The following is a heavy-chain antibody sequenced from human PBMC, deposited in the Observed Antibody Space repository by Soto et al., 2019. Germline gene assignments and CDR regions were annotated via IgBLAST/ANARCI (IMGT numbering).Heavy chain of an antibody. CDR2: IYYSGYT. V-gene: IGHV4-59*01. Sequence: QVQLQESGPGLVKPSETLSLTCTVSGGSMNSYYLSWIRQPPGKGLEWIGYIYYSGYTNYNPSLKSRVTISVDTPKNQFSLKLSSVTAADTAVYYCARGIATTEMDVWGQGTTVTVSS. J-gene: IGHJ6*02. D-gene: IGHD6-13*01. CDR1: GGSMNSYY. CDR3: ARGIATTEMDV.